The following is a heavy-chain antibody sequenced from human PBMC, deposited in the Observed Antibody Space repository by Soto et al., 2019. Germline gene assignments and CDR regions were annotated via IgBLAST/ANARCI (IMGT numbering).Heavy chain of an antibody. CDR3: ARSRRTSAAWFDY. CDR2: INHSGST. J-gene: IGHJ4*02. D-gene: IGHD6-25*01. CDR1: GGSFSGYY. Sequence: SETLSLTCAVYGGSFSGYYWSWIRQPPGKGLEWIGEINHSGSTNYNPSLKSRVTISVDTSKNQFSLKLSSVTAADTAVYYCARSRRTSAAWFDYWGQGTLVTVSS. V-gene: IGHV4-34*01.